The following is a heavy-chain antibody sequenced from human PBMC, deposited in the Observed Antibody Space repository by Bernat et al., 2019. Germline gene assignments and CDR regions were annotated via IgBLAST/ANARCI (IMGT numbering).Heavy chain of an antibody. CDR1: GDTVSSNSAA. CDR2: TYYRSKWYY. J-gene: IGHJ4*02. V-gene: IGHV6-1*01. CDR3: TRGLRGGVGGVDY. Sequence: QVQLQQSGPGLVKPSQTLSLTCAISGDTVSSNSAAWNWIRQSPSRGLEWLGRTYYRSKWYYDYAVSVKSRITINPDTSKGQFSLQLSSVTPEDTAVYYGTRGLRGGVGGVDYWGQGTLVTVSS. D-gene: IGHD1-26*01.